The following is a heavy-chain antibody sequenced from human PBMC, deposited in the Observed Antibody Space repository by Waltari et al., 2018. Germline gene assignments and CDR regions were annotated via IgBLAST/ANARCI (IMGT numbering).Heavy chain of an antibody. CDR3: AKDIAPAGTRYFDY. CDR2: IGGSGIST. V-gene: IGHV3-23*01. J-gene: IGHJ4*02. D-gene: IGHD6-13*01. CDR1: GLTLRRYT. Sequence: EVQLLESGGGLVQPGGSLRLSCGASGLTLRRYTMSWVRQAPGKGLEWVSSIGGSGISTYYADSVKGRFTISRDNSKDTLYLQINSLRAEDTAVYYCAKDIAPAGTRYFDYWGQGTLVTVSS.